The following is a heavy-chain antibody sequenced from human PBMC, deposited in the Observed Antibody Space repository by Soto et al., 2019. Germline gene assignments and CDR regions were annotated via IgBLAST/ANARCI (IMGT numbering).Heavy chain of an antibody. CDR3: ARGTSYDFWSGYYSFHYYYYYGMDV. J-gene: IGHJ6*02. D-gene: IGHD3-3*01. CDR1: GYTFTSYD. CDR2: MNPNSGNT. Sequence: ASVKVSCKASGYTFTSYDINWVRQATGQGLEWMGWMNPNSGNTGYAQKFQGRVTMTRNTSISTAYMELSSLRSEDTAVYYCARGTSYDFWSGYYSFHYYYYYGMDVWGQGTTVTVSS. V-gene: IGHV1-8*01.